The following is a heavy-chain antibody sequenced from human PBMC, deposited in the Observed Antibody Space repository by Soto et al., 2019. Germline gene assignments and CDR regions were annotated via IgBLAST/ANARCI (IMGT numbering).Heavy chain of an antibody. J-gene: IGHJ5*02. V-gene: IGHV4-4*02. D-gene: IGHD3-3*01. CDR3: ARGRKLQFLEWSSQAGNWFDP. CDR2: IYHSGST. CDR1: GGTIIGSYW. Sequence: PSETLSLTCAVSGGTIIGSYWLTWVRQSPGKGLEGIGGIYHSGSTNDNPSLESRVGISLDKSKNQFSLRLRSVTAADTAVYYCARGRKLQFLEWSSQAGNWFDPRGQGTLFTVSS.